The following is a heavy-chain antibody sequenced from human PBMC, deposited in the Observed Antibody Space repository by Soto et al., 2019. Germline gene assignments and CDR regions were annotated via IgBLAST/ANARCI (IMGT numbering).Heavy chain of an antibody. J-gene: IGHJ6*02. D-gene: IGHD3-10*01. CDR1: GGSISSYY. V-gene: IGHV4-59*01. CDR3: ARDRYEAVRGVIDYYYRMDV. CDR2: IYYSGST. Sequence: SETLSLTCTVSGGSISSYYWSWIRQPPGKGLEWIGYIYYSGSTNYNPSLKSRVTISVDTSKNQFSLKLSYVTTADTAVYYCARDRYEAVRGVIDYYYRMDVWGQGTKVTVYS.